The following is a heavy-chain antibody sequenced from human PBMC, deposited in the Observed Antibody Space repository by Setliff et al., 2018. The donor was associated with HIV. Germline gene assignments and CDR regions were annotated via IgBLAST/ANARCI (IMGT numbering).Heavy chain of an antibody. Sequence: SETLSLTCAVYGGSFSGYYWSWIRQPPGKGLEWIGEINHSGSTNYNPSLKSRVTISVDTSKNQFSLKLSSVTAADTAVYYCARESLDNWFDPWGQGTLVTVS. V-gene: IGHV4-34*01. CDR2: INHSGST. CDR1: GGSFSGYY. J-gene: IGHJ5*02. CDR3: ARESLDNWFDP.